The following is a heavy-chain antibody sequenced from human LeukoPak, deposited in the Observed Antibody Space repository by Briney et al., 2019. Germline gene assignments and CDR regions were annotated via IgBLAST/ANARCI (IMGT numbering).Heavy chain of an antibody. D-gene: IGHD3-10*01. CDR2: IYTSGST. V-gene: IGHV4-4*07. CDR1: GGSISSYY. Sequence: SETLSLTCTASGGSISSYYWSWIRQVAGKGLEWIGRIYTSGSTNYNPSLKSRVTMSVDTSKNQFSLKLTSVTAADTAVYYCASDRLWFGELLILGYWGQGTLVTVSS. J-gene: IGHJ4*02. CDR3: ASDRLWFGELLILGY.